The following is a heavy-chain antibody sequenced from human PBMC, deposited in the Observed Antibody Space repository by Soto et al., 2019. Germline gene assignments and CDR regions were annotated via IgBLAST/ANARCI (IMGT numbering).Heavy chain of an antibody. D-gene: IGHD6-6*01. V-gene: IGHV4-31*03. CDR2: IYYSGST. J-gene: IGHJ3*02. Sequence: PSETLSLTCTVSGGSISSGGYYWSWIRQHPGKGLEWIGYIYYSGSTYYNPSLKSRVTISVDTSKNQFSLKLSSVTAADTAVYYCARTSSFDAFDIWGQGTMDTVSS. CDR3: ARTSSFDAFDI. CDR1: GGSISSGGYY.